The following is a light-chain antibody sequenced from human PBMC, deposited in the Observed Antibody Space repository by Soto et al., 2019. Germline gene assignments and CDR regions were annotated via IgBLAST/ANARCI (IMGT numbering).Light chain of an antibody. J-gene: IGKJ5*01. CDR2: DAS. CDR1: QSVSTY. V-gene: IGKV3-11*01. Sequence: EIVLTQSPATLSLSPGERATLSCRASQSVSTYLAWYQLKPGQAPRLLIYDASNRAPGIPARFSGSGSETDFTLTISSLEPEDFAVYYCQQRSIWLVTFGQGTRLEIK. CDR3: QQRSIWLVT.